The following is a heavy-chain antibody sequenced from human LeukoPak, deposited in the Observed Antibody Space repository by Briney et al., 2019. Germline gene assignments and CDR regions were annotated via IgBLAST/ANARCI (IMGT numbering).Heavy chain of an antibody. D-gene: IGHD3-16*02. V-gene: IGHV3-23*01. CDR3: AKGSDYVWGSYRAGLLFDY. CDR1: GFTFSSYA. CDR2: ISGSGVSGGST. Sequence: PGGSLRLSCAASGFTFSSYAMSWVRQAPGKGLEWVSAISGSGVSGGSTYYADSVKGRFTISRDNSKNTLYLQMNSLRAEDTAVYYCAKGSDYVWGSYRAGLLFDYWGQGTLVTVSS. J-gene: IGHJ4*02.